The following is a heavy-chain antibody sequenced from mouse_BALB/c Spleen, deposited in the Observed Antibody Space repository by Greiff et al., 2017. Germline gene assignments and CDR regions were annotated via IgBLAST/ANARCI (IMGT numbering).Heavy chain of an antibody. D-gene: IGHD2-3*01. J-gene: IGHJ2*01. CDR2: IDPANGNT. Sequence: VQLQQSGAELVKPGASVKLSCTASGFNIKDTYMHWVKQRPEQGLEWIGRIDPANGNTKYDPKFQGKATITADTSSNTAYLQLSRLTSEDTAVYYCADGYYFDYWGQGTTLTVSA. CDR3: ADGYYFDY. V-gene: IGHV14-3*02. CDR1: GFNIKDTY.